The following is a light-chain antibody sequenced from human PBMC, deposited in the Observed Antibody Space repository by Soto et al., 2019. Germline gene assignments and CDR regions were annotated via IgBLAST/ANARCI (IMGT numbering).Light chain of an antibody. V-gene: IGLV1-44*01. Sequence: QSVLTQPPSASVTPGQRVTISCSGSSSNIGSNTVNWYQQLPGTAPKLLIYSNNQLPSGVPDRFSGSKSGTSASLAISGLQSEDEADYYCAAWDDSLNGLVFGGGTKLTVL. CDR3: AAWDDSLNGLV. J-gene: IGLJ2*01. CDR2: SNN. CDR1: SSNIGSNT.